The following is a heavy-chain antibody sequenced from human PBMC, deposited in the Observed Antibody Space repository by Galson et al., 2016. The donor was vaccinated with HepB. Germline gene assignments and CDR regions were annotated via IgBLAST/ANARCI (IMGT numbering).Heavy chain of an antibody. D-gene: IGHD2-2*01. J-gene: IGHJ4*02. CDR3: ARRVGVTRTHIFDF. V-gene: IGHV3-48*02. CDR1: GFSFINYD. Sequence: SLRLSCAASGFSFINYDMNWVRQAPGKGLEWISYISTTSGTIYYADSVRGRFSISRDNAESSVYLQMNTLRDEDTAVYYCARRVGVTRTHIFDFWGQGSLVTVSS. CDR2: ISTTSGTI.